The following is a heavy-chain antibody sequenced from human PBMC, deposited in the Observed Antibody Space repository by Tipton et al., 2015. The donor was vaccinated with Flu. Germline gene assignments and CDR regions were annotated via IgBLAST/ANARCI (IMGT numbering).Heavy chain of an antibody. D-gene: IGHD2-2*01. Sequence: TLSLTCNVSGASISDNDWSWIRQSPGKGLEWIGIIFYTGSTRYSPSLESRVTMSVDTSKKQVSLKLMSVTAADTALYYCARGSSSWSLMFDCWGQGTLVTVSS. CDR3: ARGSSSWSLMFDC. V-gene: IGHV4-59*01. CDR1: GASISDND. J-gene: IGHJ4*02. CDR2: IFYTGST.